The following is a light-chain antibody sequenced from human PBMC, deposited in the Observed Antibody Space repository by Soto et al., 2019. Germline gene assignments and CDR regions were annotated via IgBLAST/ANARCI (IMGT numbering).Light chain of an antibody. J-gene: IGKJ1*01. Sequence: AIRMTQSPSSLSASTGDRVTITCRASQGISSYLAWYQQKQGKAPKLLIYAASTLQSGVPSRFSGSGSGTDLTITIRSLQPDDFETYYCQQYYSFPRTFGQGTKVDIK. CDR2: AAS. CDR1: QGISSY. CDR3: QQYYSFPRT. V-gene: IGKV1-8*01.